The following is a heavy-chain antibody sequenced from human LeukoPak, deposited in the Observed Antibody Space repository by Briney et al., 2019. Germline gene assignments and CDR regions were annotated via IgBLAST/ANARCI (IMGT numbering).Heavy chain of an antibody. V-gene: IGHV3-23*01. D-gene: IGHD6-13*01. CDR3: AKEGSSWYLDYFDY. J-gene: IGHJ4*02. CDR1: GFTFSSYA. Sequence: GGSLRLSCAASGFTFSSYAMSWVRQAPGKGLEWVSVISGISGTTYYADSVKGRFTISRDNSKNTLYLQMNSLRAEDTAVYYCAKEGSSWYLDYFDYWGQGTLVTVSS. CDR2: ISGISGTT.